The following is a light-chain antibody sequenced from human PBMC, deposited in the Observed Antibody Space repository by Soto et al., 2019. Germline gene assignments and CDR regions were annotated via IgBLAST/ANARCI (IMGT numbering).Light chain of an antibody. V-gene: IGLV2-14*01. Sequence: QSALTQPASVSGSPGQSITISCTGTSSDVGGYNYVSWYQQHPGKAPKLMIYEVSNRPSGVSNRFSGSKSGNTASLTISGLQLEDEVDHTCSSYPTTSTYVFGPGPKLTVL. CDR1: SSDVGGYNY. J-gene: IGLJ1*01. CDR3: SSYPTTSTYV. CDR2: EVS.